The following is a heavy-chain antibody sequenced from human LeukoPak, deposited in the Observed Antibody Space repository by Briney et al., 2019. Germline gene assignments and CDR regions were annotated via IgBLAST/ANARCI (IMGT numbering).Heavy chain of an antibody. Sequence: VASVKVSCKASGYTFTSYGISWVRQAPGQGLEWMGWISAYNGNTNYAQKLQGRVTMTTDTSTSTAYMELRSLRSDDTAVYYCARDVLRYFAGGMDVWGQGTTVTVSS. CDR1: GYTFTSYG. D-gene: IGHD3-9*01. CDR2: ISAYNGNT. CDR3: ARDVLRYFAGGMDV. J-gene: IGHJ6*02. V-gene: IGHV1-18*01.